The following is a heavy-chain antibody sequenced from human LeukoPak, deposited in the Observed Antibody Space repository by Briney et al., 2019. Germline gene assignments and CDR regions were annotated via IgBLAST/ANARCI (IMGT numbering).Heavy chain of an antibody. CDR2: IYYSGST. D-gene: IGHD2-15*01. Sequence: PSQTLSLTCTVSGGSISSGDYYWSWIRQPPGKGLEWIGCIYYSGSTYYNPSLKSRVTISVDTSKNQFSLKLSSVTAAGTAVYYCARDWSGAGYSSGGSCYDYYYYMDVWGKGTTVTVS. V-gene: IGHV4-30-4*08. CDR3: ARDWSGAGYSSGGSCYDYYYYMDV. CDR1: GGSISSGDYY. J-gene: IGHJ6*03.